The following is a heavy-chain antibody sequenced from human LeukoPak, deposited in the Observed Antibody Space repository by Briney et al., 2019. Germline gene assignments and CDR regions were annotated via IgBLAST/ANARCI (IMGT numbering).Heavy chain of an antibody. V-gene: IGHV3-48*03. D-gene: IGHD3-22*01. CDR2: ITTSGSNI. CDR3: ARRDFHDTTGYLFDY. CDR1: GFTLSTYE. J-gene: IGHJ4*02. Sequence: GGCLRLSCAASGFTLSTYEMNWVRQAPGKGRDGGSYITTSGSNISYADSGKGRFTISRDNANHSLYLQMTGLRAEDTAVYYCARRDFHDTTGYLFDYWGQGTLVTVSS.